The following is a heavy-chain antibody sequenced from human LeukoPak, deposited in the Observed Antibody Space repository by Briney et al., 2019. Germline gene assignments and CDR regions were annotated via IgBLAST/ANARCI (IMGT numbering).Heavy chain of an antibody. CDR2: IYTSGST. CDR3: AATYYDILTGSWSSDY. J-gene: IGHJ4*02. CDR1: GGSISSGSYY. D-gene: IGHD3-9*01. Sequence: SETLSLTCTVSGGSISSGSYYWSWVRQPAGKGLEWIGRIYTSGSTNYNPSLKSRVTISVDTSKNQFSLKLSSVTAADTAVYYCAATYYDILTGSWSSDYWGQGTLVTVSS. V-gene: IGHV4-61*02.